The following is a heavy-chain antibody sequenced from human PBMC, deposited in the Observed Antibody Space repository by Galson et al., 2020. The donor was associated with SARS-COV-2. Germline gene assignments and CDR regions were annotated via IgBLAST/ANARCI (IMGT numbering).Heavy chain of an antibody. J-gene: IGHJ6*02. D-gene: IGHD3-10*01. CDR1: GGSFSGYY. CDR2: IHHSGST. CDR3: TRRPRGPYGSVSYYYYGMDV. Sequence: SQTLSLTCAVYGGSFSGYYWSWIRQPPGKGLEWIGEIHHSGSTNYNPSLKSRVTISVDTSKNQFSLKLSSVTAADTAVYYCTRRPRGPYGSVSYYYYGMDVWGQGTTVTVS. V-gene: IGHV4-34*01.